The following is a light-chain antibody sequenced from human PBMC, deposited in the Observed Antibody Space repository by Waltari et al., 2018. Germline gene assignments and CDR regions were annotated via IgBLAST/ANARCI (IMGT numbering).Light chain of an antibody. CDR2: LNSDGSH. V-gene: IGLV4-69*01. CDR3: QTWGTGIRV. J-gene: IGLJ3*02. Sequence: QLVLTQSPSASASLGASVKLTCTLSSGHSSYAIAWHQQQPEKGPRYLMKLNSDGSHSKGDGIPDRFSGSSSGAVRYLPISSLQSEDEADYYCQTWGTGIRVFGGGTKLTVL. CDR1: SGHSSYA.